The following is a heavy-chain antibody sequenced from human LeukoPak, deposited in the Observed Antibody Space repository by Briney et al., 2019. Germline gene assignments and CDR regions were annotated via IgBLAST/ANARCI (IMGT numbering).Heavy chain of an antibody. CDR3: ARGVRIGEKYFDY. Sequence: PSETLSLTCIVSGGSISSSSYYWGWIRQPPGKGLEWIGSIYYSGSTYYNPSLKSRVTISVDTSKNQFSLKLSSVTAADTAVYYCARGVRIGEKYFDYWGQGTLVTVSS. V-gene: IGHV4-39*07. CDR2: IYYSGST. CDR1: GGSISSSSYY. D-gene: IGHD1-26*01. J-gene: IGHJ4*02.